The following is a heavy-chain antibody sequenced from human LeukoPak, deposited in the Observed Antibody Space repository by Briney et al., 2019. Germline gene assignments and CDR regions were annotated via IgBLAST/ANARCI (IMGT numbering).Heavy chain of an antibody. V-gene: IGHV4-34*01. CDR3: ARGVDVAATNNWFDP. Sequence: SETLSLTCAVYGGSFSGYYWSWIRQPPGKGLEWIGEINHSGSTNYNPSLKSRVTISVDTSKNQFSLKLSSVTAADTAVYYCARGVDVAATNNWFDPWGQGTLVTVSS. CDR2: INHSGST. J-gene: IGHJ5*02. D-gene: IGHD6-25*01. CDR1: GGSFSGYY.